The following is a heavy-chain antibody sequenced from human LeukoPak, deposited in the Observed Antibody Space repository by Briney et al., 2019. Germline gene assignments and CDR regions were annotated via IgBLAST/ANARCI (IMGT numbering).Heavy chain of an antibody. J-gene: IGHJ4*02. Sequence: PGRSLRLSCAASGFTFSSYGMHWVRQAPGKGLEWVAVIWYDGSNKYYADSVKGRFTISRDNSKNTLYLQMNSLRAEDTAVYYCARAMPYCSSTSCDRFDYWGQGTLVTVSS. V-gene: IGHV3-33*08. CDR3: ARAMPYCSSTSCDRFDY. CDR1: GFTFSSYG. CDR2: IWYDGSNK. D-gene: IGHD2-2*01.